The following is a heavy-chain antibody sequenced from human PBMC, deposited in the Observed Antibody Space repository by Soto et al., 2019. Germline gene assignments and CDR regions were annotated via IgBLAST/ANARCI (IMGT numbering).Heavy chain of an antibody. J-gene: IGHJ6*02. CDR1: GGSISSYY. V-gene: IGHV4-59*08. CDR3: ARLLVTMVRGVIIRPQGYYYGMDV. CDR2: IYYSGST. Sequence: PSETLSLTCTVSGGSISSYYWSWIRQPPGKGLEWTGYIYYSGSTNYNPSLKSRVTISVDTSKNQFSLKLSSVTAADTAVYYCARLLVTMVRGVIIRPQGYYYGMDVWGQGTTVTVSS. D-gene: IGHD3-10*01.